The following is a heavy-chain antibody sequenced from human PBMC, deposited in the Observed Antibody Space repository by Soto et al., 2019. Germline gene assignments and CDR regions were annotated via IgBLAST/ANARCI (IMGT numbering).Heavy chain of an antibody. V-gene: IGHV4-59*08. CDR3: ARRIGRLATWDDAFDI. D-gene: IGHD6-19*01. J-gene: IGHJ3*02. CDR2: IYYSGST. Sequence: SDTLSLTCTVSGGSISIYYWSWIRQPPGKGLEWIGYIYYSGSTNYNPSLKSRVTISVDTSKNQFSLKLSSVTAADTAVYYCARRIGRLATWDDAFDIWGQGTMVTVSS. CDR1: GGSISIYY.